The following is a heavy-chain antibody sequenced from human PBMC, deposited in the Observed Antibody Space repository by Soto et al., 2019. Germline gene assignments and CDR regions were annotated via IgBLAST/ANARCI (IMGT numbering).Heavy chain of an antibody. D-gene: IGHD2-15*01. Sequence: GGSLRLSCAASGFTFSSYSMNWVRQAPGKGLEWVSYISSSSSTIYYADSVEGRFTISRDNAKNSLYLQMNSLRAEDTAVYYCARDKGRSPLDYWGQGTLVTVSS. CDR2: ISSSSSTI. CDR1: GFTFSSYS. J-gene: IGHJ4*02. CDR3: ARDKGRSPLDY. V-gene: IGHV3-48*01.